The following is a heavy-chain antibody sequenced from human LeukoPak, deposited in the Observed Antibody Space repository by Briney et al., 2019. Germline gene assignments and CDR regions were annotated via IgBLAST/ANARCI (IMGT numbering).Heavy chain of an antibody. J-gene: IGHJ1*01. CDR2: IYPGDSDT. Sequence: GESLKISCKGSGYSFTSYWIGWGRQMPGKGLEWMGIIYPGDSDTRYSPSFQGQVTISADKSISTGYLQWSRLKASDTAMYYCARRAEAAEYFHHWGQGTLVTVSS. CDR3: ARRAEAAEYFHH. D-gene: IGHD1-14*01. V-gene: IGHV5-51*01. CDR1: GYSFTSYW.